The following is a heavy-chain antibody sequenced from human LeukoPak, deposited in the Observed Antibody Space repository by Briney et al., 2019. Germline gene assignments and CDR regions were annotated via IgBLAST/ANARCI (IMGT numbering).Heavy chain of an antibody. J-gene: IGHJ5*02. CDR1: GGSISSGGYS. D-gene: IGHD2-2*01. V-gene: IGHV4-30-2*01. Sequence: PSQTLSPTCAVSGGSISSGGYSWSWIRQPPGKGLEWIGYIYHSGSTYYNPSLKSRVTISVDRSKNQFSLKLSSVTAADTAVYYCARGDCSSTSCYALSWFDPWGQGTLVTVSS. CDR3: ARGDCSSTSCYALSWFDP. CDR2: IYHSGST.